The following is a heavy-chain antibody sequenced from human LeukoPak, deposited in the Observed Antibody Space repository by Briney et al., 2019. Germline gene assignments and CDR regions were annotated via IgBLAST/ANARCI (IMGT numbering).Heavy chain of an antibody. Sequence: PGGSLRLSCAASGFTFSSYEMNWVRQAPGKGLEWVSYISSSGSNIYYADSVKGRFTISRDNSKNSLYLQMNSLRTEDTALYYCAKQGPNFHGMDVWGQGTTVTVSS. J-gene: IGHJ6*02. V-gene: IGHV3-48*03. D-gene: IGHD3-3*01. CDR2: ISSSGSNI. CDR1: GFTFSSYE. CDR3: AKQGPNFHGMDV.